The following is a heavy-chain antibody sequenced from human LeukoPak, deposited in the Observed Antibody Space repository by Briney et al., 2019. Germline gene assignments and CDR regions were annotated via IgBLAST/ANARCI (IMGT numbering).Heavy chain of an antibody. CDR2: INHSGST. CDR1: GGSFSGYY. J-gene: IGHJ6*04. CDR3: ATDPLVYYYYGMDV. Sequence: PSETLSLTCAVYGGSFSGYYWSWIRQPPGKGLEWIGEINHSGSTNYNPSLKSRVTISVDTSKNQFSLKLSSVTASDPALYSCATDPLVYYYYGMDVWGKGTTVTVSS. V-gene: IGHV4-34*01.